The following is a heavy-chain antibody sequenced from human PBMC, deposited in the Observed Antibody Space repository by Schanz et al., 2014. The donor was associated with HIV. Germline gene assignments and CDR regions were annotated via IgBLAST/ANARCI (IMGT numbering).Heavy chain of an antibody. CDR1: GFTFSSYG. CDR2: IWYDGSNK. V-gene: IGHV3-33*01. J-gene: IGHJ6*02. CDR3: AREGSNYYGSGSYYKTYGMDV. Sequence: QVQLVESGGGVVQPGRSLRLSCAASGFTFSSYGMHWVRQAPGKGLEWVAVIWYDGSNKYYADSVKGRFTISRDNSKNTLDLQMNSLRAEDTAVYYCAREGSNYYGSGSYYKTYGMDVWGRGTTVTVSS. D-gene: IGHD3-10*01.